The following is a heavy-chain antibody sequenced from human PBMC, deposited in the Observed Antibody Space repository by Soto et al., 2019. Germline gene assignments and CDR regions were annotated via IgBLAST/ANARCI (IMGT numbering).Heavy chain of an antibody. CDR1: GYTFSDYR. Sequence: QVQLVQSGAEVKKPGASVKVSCKTSGYTFSDYRMHWVRQAPGQGLEWMGWVSPISGDTNYAQEFQGRVIMTSEPSIKTVYMELNSLPSDEPSMFYCARENWQFDYWGQGPLINVSS. CDR3: ARENWQFDY. J-gene: IGHJ4*02. V-gene: IGHV1-2*02. CDR2: VSPISGDT.